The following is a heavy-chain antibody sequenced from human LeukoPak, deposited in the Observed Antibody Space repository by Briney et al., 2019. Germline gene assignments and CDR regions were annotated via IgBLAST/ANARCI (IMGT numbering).Heavy chain of an antibody. V-gene: IGHV4-59*01. J-gene: IGHJ4*02. CDR3: ARDRSDSSGYPKRAYYFDY. D-gene: IGHD3-22*01. Sequence: SETLSLTCTVSGGSISSYYWSWIRQPPGKGLEWIGNIYYSGSTNYNPSLKSRVTISVDTSKNQFSLKLSSVTAADTAVYYCARDRSDSSGYPKRAYYFDYWGQGTLVTVSS. CDR1: GGSISSYY. CDR2: IYYSGST.